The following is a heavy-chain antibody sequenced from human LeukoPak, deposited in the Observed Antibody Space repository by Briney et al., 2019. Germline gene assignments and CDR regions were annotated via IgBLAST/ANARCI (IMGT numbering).Heavy chain of an antibody. V-gene: IGHV3-9*01. J-gene: IGHJ4*02. CDR2: ISWNSGSI. CDR3: AKDIQYQLLHGGFDY. CDR1: GFTFDDYA. Sequence: PGGSLRLSCAASGFTFDDYAMHWVRQAPGKGLEWVSGISWNSGSIGYADSVKGRFTISRDNAKNSQYLQMNSLRAEDTALYYCAKDIQYQLLHGGFDYWGQGTLVTVSS. D-gene: IGHD2-2*01.